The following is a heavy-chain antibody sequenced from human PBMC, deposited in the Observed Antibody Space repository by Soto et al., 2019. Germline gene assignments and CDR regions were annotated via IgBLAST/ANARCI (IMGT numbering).Heavy chain of an antibody. D-gene: IGHD2-15*01. CDR1: GDSISDYFY. Sequence: SETLSLTCTVSGDSISDYFYWSWTRQPAGKGLEWIGRIYTDGTTKYNPSLKSRVTLSLDKSKNQFSLRLSSVTAADTAVYYFAREVRGGFTGIFDQWGRGSRVTVSS. J-gene: IGHJ4*02. V-gene: IGHV4-4*07. CDR3: AREVRGGFTGIFDQ. CDR2: IYTDGTT.